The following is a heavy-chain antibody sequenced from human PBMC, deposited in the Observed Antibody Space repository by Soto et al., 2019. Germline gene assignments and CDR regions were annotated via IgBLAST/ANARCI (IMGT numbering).Heavy chain of an antibody. J-gene: IGHJ5*02. V-gene: IGHV3-30-3*01. D-gene: IGHD6-6*01. CDR3: ARDLLSSIAVWWFDH. CDR1: GFTFSSYA. CDR2: ISYDGSNK. Sequence: GGSLRPSCAASGFTFSSYAMHWVRQAPGKGLEWVAVISYDGSNKYYADSVKGRFTISRDNSKNTLYLQMNSLRAEDTAVYYCARDLLSSIAVWWFDHWGQGTLVTVSS.